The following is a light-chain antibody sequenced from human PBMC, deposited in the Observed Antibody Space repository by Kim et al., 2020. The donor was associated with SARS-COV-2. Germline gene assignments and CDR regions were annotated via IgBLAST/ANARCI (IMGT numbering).Light chain of an antibody. Sequence: ASVGDRVTITCRASQSISSWLAWYQQKPGKAPKLLIYKASSLESGVPSRFSGSGSGTEFTLTISSLQPDDFATYYCQQYNSWPVTFGQGTKVDIK. V-gene: IGKV1-5*03. CDR2: KAS. CDR1: QSISSW. J-gene: IGKJ1*01. CDR3: QQYNSWPVT.